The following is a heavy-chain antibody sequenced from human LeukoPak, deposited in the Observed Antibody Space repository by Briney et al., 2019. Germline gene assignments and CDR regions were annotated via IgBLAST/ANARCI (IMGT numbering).Heavy chain of an antibody. CDR1: GFTFSSYA. CDR3: AKDSGWQWLVSWFDP. Sequence: GGSLRLSCAASGFTFSSYAMGWVRQAPGKGLEWVSAISGSGGSTYYADSVKGRFTISRDNSKNTLYLQMNSLRAEDTAVYYCAKDSGWQWLVSWFDPWGQGTLVTVSS. D-gene: IGHD6-19*01. V-gene: IGHV3-23*01. CDR2: ISGSGGST. J-gene: IGHJ5*02.